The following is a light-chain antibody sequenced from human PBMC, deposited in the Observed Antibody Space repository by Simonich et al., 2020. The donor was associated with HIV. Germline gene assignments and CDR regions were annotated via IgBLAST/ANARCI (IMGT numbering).Light chain of an antibody. V-gene: IGLV2-8*01. CDR3: SSYAGSNNWV. Sequence: QSALTQPPSASGSPGQSVTISCTGTSRDVGGYNYVSWYPQHPGKAPKLMIYEVIKRPSGVPDRFSGSKSGNTASLTVSGLQAEDEADYYCSSYAGSNNWVFGGGTKLTVL. J-gene: IGLJ3*02. CDR1: SRDVGGYNY. CDR2: EVI.